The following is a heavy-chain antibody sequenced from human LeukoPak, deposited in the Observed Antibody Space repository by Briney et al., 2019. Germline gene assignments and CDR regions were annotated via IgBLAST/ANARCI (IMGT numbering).Heavy chain of an antibody. V-gene: IGHV4-34*01. CDR1: GGSFSGYY. CDR3: ARDYGGKGAGDY. D-gene: IGHD4-23*01. J-gene: IGHJ4*02. Sequence: PSETLSLTCAVYGGSFSGYYWSWIRQPPGKGLEWIGEINHSGSTNYNPSLKSRVTISVEKSKNQFSLKLSSVTAADTAVYYCARDYGGKGAGDYWGQGILVTVS. CDR2: INHSGST.